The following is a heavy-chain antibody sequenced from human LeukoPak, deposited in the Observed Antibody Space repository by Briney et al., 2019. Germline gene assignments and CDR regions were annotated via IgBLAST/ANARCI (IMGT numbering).Heavy chain of an antibody. Sequence: ASVKVSCKASGYTFTSYDINWVRQVTGQRLEWMGWMNPNSGDTGYAQKFQGRVNMTRNTSISTAYMELSSLRSDDTAVYYCARGVPRYCRSPGRASPGICGVYWGQGTLVTVSS. CDR2: MNPNSGDT. CDR1: GYTFTSYD. D-gene: IGHD2-2*01. J-gene: IGHJ4*02. CDR3: ARGVPRYCRSPGRASPGICGVY. V-gene: IGHV1-8*02.